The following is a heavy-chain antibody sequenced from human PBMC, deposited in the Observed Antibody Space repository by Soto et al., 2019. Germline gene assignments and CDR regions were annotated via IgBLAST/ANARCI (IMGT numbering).Heavy chain of an antibody. V-gene: IGHV3-33*01. CDR3: AREYYDFWSGYYTGGYYYYYYYGMDV. Sequence: GGSLRLSCAASGFTFSSYGMHWVRQAPGKGLEWVAVIWYDGSNKYYADSVKGRFTISRDNSKNTLYLQMNSLRAEDTAVYYCAREYYDFWSGYYTGGYYYYYYYGMDVWGQGTTVTVSS. J-gene: IGHJ6*02. D-gene: IGHD3-3*01. CDR2: IWYDGSNK. CDR1: GFTFSSYG.